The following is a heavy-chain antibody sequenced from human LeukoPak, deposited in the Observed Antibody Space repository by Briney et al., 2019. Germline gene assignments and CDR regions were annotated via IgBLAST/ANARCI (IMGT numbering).Heavy chain of an antibody. J-gene: IGHJ6*02. Sequence: GGSLRLSCAASGFTFSSYAMSWVRQAPGKGLEWVSAISGSGGSTYYADSVKGRFDISRDNYKNTLYLQMISLRAEDTAVYYCAKSAGITYYYYGRDVWGQGTTDTVSS. CDR1: GFTFSSYA. CDR3: AKSAGITYYYYGRDV. CDR2: ISGSGGST. V-gene: IGHV3-23*01. D-gene: IGHD1-26*01.